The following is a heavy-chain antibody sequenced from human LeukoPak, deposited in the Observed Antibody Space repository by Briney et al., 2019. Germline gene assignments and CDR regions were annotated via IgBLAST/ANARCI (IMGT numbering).Heavy chain of an antibody. V-gene: IGHV3-64*01. CDR1: GFTFSSYA. Sequence: GGSLRLSCAASGFTFSSYAMHWVRQAPGKGLEYVSAISSNGGSTYYANSVKGRFTTSRDNSKNTLYLQMGSLRAVDMAVYYCAREGYSSSWYYFDYWGQGTLVTVSS. CDR3: AREGYSSSWYYFDY. J-gene: IGHJ4*02. D-gene: IGHD6-13*01. CDR2: ISSNGGST.